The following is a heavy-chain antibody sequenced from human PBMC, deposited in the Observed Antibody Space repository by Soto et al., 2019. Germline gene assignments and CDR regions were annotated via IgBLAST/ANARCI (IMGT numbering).Heavy chain of an antibody. J-gene: IGHJ4*02. CDR3: ATAISSPFSNFDY. CDR2: IKEDASEE. CDR1: GFTFSTYW. Sequence: EVQLVQSGGDLVQPGGSLRLSCVASGFTFSTYWMTWVRHAPGMGLEWVAGIKEDASEELYVDSVKGRFSVSRDNAKNSLYLQPNSLPAVDTAVYYCATAISSPFSNFDYWGQGSLVHLSS. V-gene: IGHV3-7*01. D-gene: IGHD2-2*01.